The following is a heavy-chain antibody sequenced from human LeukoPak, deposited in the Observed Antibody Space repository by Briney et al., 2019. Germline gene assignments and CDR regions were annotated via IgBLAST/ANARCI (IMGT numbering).Heavy chain of an antibody. D-gene: IGHD3-16*01. CDR1: GFTFNTYW. V-gene: IGHV3-7*03. J-gene: IGHJ6*02. CDR2: INPSESVK. CDR3: ARGGGLDV. Sequence: GGSLRLSCTASGFTFNTYWMNWARQAPGKGLEWVASINPSESVKYYANSVKGRFTISRDNAKNSLYLQMSNLRAEDTAVYFCARGGGLDVWGQGATVTVSS.